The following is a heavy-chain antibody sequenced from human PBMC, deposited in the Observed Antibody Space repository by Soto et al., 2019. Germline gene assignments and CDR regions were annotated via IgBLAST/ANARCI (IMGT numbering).Heavy chain of an antibody. V-gene: IGHV3-73*01. CDR2: IKTKVESYAT. J-gene: IGHJ4*02. CDR1: GFTLSGFD. D-gene: IGHD2-15*01. Sequence: GSLRLSCAASGFTLSGFDIHWVRQASGEGLEWVGRIKTKVESYATELAASVKGRFTISRDDPKNTAYLEMNSLKTEDTAVYYCTRRFCSGGGCYAHFDYWGQGALVTVSS. CDR3: TRRFCSGGGCYAHFDY.